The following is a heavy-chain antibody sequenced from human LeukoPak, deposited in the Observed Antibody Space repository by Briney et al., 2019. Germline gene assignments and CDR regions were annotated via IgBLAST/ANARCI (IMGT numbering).Heavy chain of an antibody. CDR1: GFTFNSYA. CDR2: ISGSGGNT. D-gene: IGHD5-12*01. Sequence: GGSLRLSCAASGFTFNSYAMSWVRQAPGKGLEWVSGISGSGGNTYYADSVKGRFTISRDNSRNTLYLQMDSLTAEDTALYYCAKSRGYSNTSPFDYWGQGTLVAVSS. CDR3: AKSRGYSNTSPFDY. V-gene: IGHV3-23*01. J-gene: IGHJ4*02.